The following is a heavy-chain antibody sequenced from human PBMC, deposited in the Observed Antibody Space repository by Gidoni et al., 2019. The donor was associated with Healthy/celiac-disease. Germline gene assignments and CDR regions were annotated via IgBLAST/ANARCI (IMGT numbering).Heavy chain of an antibody. CDR1: GYSVTSYW. J-gene: IGHJ3*02. V-gene: IGHV5-51*01. D-gene: IGHD3-10*01. CDR2: IYPGDSDT. Sequence: EVQLVQSGAEVKKHGESLKSACKGSGYSVTSYWIGWVRQMPGKGLEWMGIIYPGDSDTRYSPSFHGQVTISADKSISTAYLQWSSLKASDTAMYYCASKEYYYCSELDAFDIWGQGTMVTVSS. CDR3: ASKEYYYCSELDAFDI.